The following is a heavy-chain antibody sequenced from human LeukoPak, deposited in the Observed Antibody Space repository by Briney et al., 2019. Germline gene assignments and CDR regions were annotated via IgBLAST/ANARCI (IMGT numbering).Heavy chain of an antibody. CDR1: GGPLSSGDYY. Sequence: SETLSLTCTVSGGPLSSGDYYWSWIRQPPGKGLEWIGYIYYSGSTYYNPSLKSRVTISADPSKNKLSLKLSSVPAADTAVYYCARTPYSSSSSWFDPWGQGTLVTVSS. CDR2: IYYSGST. CDR3: ARTPYSSSSSWFDP. J-gene: IGHJ5*02. V-gene: IGHV4-30-4*08. D-gene: IGHD6-6*01.